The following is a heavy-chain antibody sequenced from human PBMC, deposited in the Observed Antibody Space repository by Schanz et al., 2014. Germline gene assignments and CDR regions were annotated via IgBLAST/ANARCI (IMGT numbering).Heavy chain of an antibody. CDR1: GYTFISYF. CDR2: INPTGGST. D-gene: IGHD3-22*01. Sequence: QVQLVQSGAEVKKPGASVKVSCKASGYTFISYFIHWVRQAPGQGLEWMGIINPTGGSTSYAQRFQGRVTITADKSTSTAYMELSNLRSEDTAVYYCARAGQDYSDSSGYATYYFGNWGQGTLVTVSS. J-gene: IGHJ4*02. CDR3: ARAGQDYSDSSGYATYYFGN. V-gene: IGHV1-46*01.